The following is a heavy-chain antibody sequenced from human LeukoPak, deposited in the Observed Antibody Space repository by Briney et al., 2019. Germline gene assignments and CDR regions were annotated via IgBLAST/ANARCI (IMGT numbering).Heavy chain of an antibody. CDR3: ARAREITVSGTDYFDY. Sequence: GGSLRLSCAASGFTFSTYWMTWFRQAPGKGLEWVANIKHDGSGPSYLDSVKGRFTISRDNARNSLSLQMSSLRAEDTAVYYCARAREITVSGTDYFDYWGQGTLVTVSS. J-gene: IGHJ4*02. CDR1: GFTFSTYW. CDR2: IKHDGSGP. D-gene: IGHD6-19*01. V-gene: IGHV3-7*01.